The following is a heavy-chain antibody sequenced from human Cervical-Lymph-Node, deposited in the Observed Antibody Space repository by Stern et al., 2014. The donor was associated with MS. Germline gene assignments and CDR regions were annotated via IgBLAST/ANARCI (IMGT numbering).Heavy chain of an antibody. V-gene: IGHV3-21*01. J-gene: IGHJ4*02. CDR2: ISSSSSYI. Sequence: EVQLEESGGGLVKPGGSLRLSCAASGFTFSSYSMNWVRQAPGKGLEGVSSISSSSSYIYYADSVKGRFTISRDNAKNSLYLQMNSLRAEDTAVYYCASHYCSGGSCYHGVDYWGQGTLVTVSS. CDR3: ASHYCSGGSCYHGVDY. D-gene: IGHD2-15*01. CDR1: GFTFSSYS.